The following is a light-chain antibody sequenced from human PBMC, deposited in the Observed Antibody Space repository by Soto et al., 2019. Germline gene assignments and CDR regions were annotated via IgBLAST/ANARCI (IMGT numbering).Light chain of an antibody. V-gene: IGLV2-8*01. CDR3: SSYAGSNAYV. CDR1: SSDVGGYNY. Sequence: QSALTQPPSASGSPGQSVTISCTGTSSDVGGYNYVYWYQQHPGKALKLMIYEVSKRPSGVPDRFSDSKSGNTASLTVSGLQAEDEADYYCSSYAGSNAYVFGTGTKLTVL. J-gene: IGLJ1*01. CDR2: EVS.